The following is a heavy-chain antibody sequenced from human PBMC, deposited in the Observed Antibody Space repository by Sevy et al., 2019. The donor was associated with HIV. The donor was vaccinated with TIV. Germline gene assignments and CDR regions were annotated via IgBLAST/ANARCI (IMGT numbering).Heavy chain of an antibody. Sequence: GGSLRLSCAASGFTFSSYEMNWVRQAPGKGLEWVSYISSSGSTIYYADSVKGLFTISRDNAKNSLYLQMNSLRAEDTAVYYCARDDRGYSGYDRGNFDYWGQGTLVTVSS. V-gene: IGHV3-48*03. D-gene: IGHD5-12*01. CDR3: ARDDRGYSGYDRGNFDY. CDR1: GFTFSSYE. J-gene: IGHJ4*02. CDR2: ISSSGSTI.